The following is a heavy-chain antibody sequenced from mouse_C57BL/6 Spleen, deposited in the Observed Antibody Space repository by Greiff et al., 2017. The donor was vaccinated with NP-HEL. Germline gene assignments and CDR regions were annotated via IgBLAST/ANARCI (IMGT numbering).Heavy chain of an antibody. CDR2: ISDGGSYT. V-gene: IGHV5-4*01. Sequence: EVKLMESGGGLVKPGGSLKLSCAASGFTFSSYAMSWVRQTPEKRLEWVATISDGGSYTYYPDNVKGRFTISRDNAKNNLYLQMSHLKSEDTAMYYCARDRGDGYYWGQGTLVTVSA. CDR1: GFTFSSYA. CDR3: ARDRGDGYY. D-gene: IGHD2-3*01. J-gene: IGHJ3*01.